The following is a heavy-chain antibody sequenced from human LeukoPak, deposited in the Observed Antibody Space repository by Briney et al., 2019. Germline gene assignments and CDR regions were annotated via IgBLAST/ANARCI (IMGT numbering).Heavy chain of an antibody. V-gene: IGHV1-69*05. CDR1: GGTFSSYA. CDR3: AREAARSGFDP. J-gene: IGHJ5*02. Sequence: ASVKVSCKASGGTFSSYAISWVRQAPGQGLEWMGGIIPIFGTANYAQKFQGRVTITTDESTSTAYMELSSLRSEDKAVYYCAREAARSGFDPWGQGTLVNVSS. CDR2: IIPIFGTA. D-gene: IGHD6-13*01.